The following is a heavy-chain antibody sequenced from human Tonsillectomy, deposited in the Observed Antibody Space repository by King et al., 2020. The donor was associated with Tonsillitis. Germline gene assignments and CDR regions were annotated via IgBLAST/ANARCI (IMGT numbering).Heavy chain of an antibody. CDR1: GFTFRSYW. CDR2: INSVGSGP. Sequence: VQLVESGGGLVQPGGSLRLSCAASGFTFRSYWMHWVRQAPGKGPVWVSRINSVGSGPSHADSVKGRGTISRDNAKNMLYLEMNSLRAEDTAVYYCARGVFGYYFYIDVWGKGTTVTVSS. D-gene: IGHD3-10*01. V-gene: IGHV3-74*01. CDR3: ARGVFGYYFYIDV. J-gene: IGHJ6*03.